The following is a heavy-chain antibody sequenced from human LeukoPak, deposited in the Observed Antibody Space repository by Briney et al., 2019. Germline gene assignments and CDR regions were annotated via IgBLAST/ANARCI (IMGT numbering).Heavy chain of an antibody. D-gene: IGHD3-10*01. Sequence: SQTLSLTCTVSGGSISSGSYYWSWIRQPAGKGLEWIGRIYTSGSTNYNPSLKSRVTISVDTSKSQFSLKMSSVTAADAALYYCASTSKYIGSGRDDSFDIWGQGTMVTVSS. CDR2: IYTSGST. CDR1: GGSISSGSYY. CDR3: ASTSKYIGSGRDDSFDI. J-gene: IGHJ3*02. V-gene: IGHV4-61*02.